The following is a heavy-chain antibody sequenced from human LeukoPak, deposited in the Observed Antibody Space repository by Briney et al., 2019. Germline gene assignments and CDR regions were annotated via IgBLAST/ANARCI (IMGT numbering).Heavy chain of an antibody. CDR3: ARDGMLRGVIDYSGMDV. CDR1: GGTFSNYA. D-gene: IGHD3-10*01. Sequence: SVKVSCKASGGTFSNYALSWVRQAPGQGLEWMGRIIVILGIADYAQKFQGRVTITADKSTTTVYMELSSLRSQDTAVYYCARDGMLRGVIDYSGMDVWGQGATVTVSS. J-gene: IGHJ6*02. V-gene: IGHV1-69*04. CDR2: IIVILGIA.